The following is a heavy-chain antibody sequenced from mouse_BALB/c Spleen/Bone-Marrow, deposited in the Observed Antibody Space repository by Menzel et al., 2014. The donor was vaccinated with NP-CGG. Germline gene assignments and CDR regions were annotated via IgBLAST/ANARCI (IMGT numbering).Heavy chain of an antibody. D-gene: IGHD1-2*01. CDR3: TRLSLLRGYFDY. CDR2: INPNNGGT. Sequence: QVQLQQSGAELVKPGTSVKLSCKASGYTFTSHYLYWVKQRPGQGLKWIGEINPNNGGTNFNEKFKSKATLTVDKSSSTAYMQPSSLTSEDSAVYYCTRLSLLRGYFDYWGQGTTLTVPS. J-gene: IGHJ2*01. CDR1: GYTFTSHY. V-gene: IGHV1S81*02.